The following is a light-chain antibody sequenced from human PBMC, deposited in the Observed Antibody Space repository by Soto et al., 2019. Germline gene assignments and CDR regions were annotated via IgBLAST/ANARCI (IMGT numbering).Light chain of an antibody. J-gene: IGKJ1*01. V-gene: IGKV1-39*01. CDR2: EAT. CDR1: QSIFKY. CDR3: QQSYVSPWT. Sequence: DIQMTQSPSSLSASIGDRFTLSCRSSQSIFKYLNWYQQRPGKAPNLLVYEATSLETGVSSRFSGSGSGTEFTLTINSLQPEDFATYYCQQSYVSPWTFGQGTKIEI.